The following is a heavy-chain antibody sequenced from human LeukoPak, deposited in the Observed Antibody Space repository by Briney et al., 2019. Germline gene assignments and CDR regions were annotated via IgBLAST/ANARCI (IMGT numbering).Heavy chain of an antibody. CDR3: AKDRGYYYDSSGPFDY. CDR2: ISSSGSTI. V-gene: IGHV3-48*03. CDR1: GFTFSSYE. D-gene: IGHD3-22*01. Sequence: PWGSLRLSCAASGFTFSSYEMNWVRQAPGKGLEWVSYISSSGSTIYYADSVKGRFTISRDNAKNSLYLQMNSLRAEDTAVYYCAKDRGYYYDSSGPFDYWGQGTLVTVSS. J-gene: IGHJ4*02.